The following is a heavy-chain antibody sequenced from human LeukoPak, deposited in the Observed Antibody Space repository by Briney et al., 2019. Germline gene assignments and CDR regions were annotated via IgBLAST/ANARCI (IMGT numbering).Heavy chain of an antibody. J-gene: IGHJ4*02. Sequence: PSETLSLTCTVSGGSISSSSYYWGWTRQPPGKGLEWIGSIEYSGSTYYNPSLKRRVTISVDTSKNQFSLKLNSVTAADTAVYYCARVMNPTFYCDYWGQGTLVTVSS. D-gene: IGHD1-1*01. CDR2: IEYSGST. CDR1: GGSISSSSYY. V-gene: IGHV4-39*01. CDR3: ARVMNPTFYCDY.